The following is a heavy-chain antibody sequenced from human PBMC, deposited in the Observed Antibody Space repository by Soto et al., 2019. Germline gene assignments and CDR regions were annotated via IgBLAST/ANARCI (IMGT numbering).Heavy chain of an antibody. D-gene: IGHD2-8*01. Sequence: HPGGSLRLSCAGSGFTFSSYWMTWVRQAPGKGLEWVANIRQDGSEKNYVDSVKDRFTVSRDNANNSLYLQMNSLRAEDTAVYYYARDWNYYTNDVWYDSFDYWGQGPLLTVSS. J-gene: IGHJ4*02. V-gene: IGHV3-7*05. CDR2: IRQDGSEK. CDR1: GFTFSSYW. CDR3: ARDWNYYTNDVWYDSFDY.